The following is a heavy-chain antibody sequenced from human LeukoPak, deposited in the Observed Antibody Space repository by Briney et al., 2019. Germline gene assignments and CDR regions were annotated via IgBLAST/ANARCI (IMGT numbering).Heavy chain of an antibody. J-gene: IGHJ4*02. CDR3: ATPPVLLIY. Sequence: PGGSLRLSCAASGFTFSSYWMNWVRQAPGKGLEWVANIKQDGSEKYYVDSVKGRFTISRDNAKNPLYLQMNSLRAEDTAVYYCATPPVLLIYWGQGTLVTVSS. D-gene: IGHD3-10*01. CDR2: IKQDGSEK. V-gene: IGHV3-7*01. CDR1: GFTFSSYW.